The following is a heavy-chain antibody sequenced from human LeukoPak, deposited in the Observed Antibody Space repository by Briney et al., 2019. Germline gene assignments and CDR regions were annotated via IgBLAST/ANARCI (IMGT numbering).Heavy chain of an antibody. CDR3: AKASTMTTSFVFDS. Sequence: GGSLRPSCAASGFTFSSYAMHWVRQTPGEGLQWVSAFSGSGTSTYYADSVKGRFTISRDDSKNTLYLYMNSLRADDTAIYYCAKASTMTTSFVFDSWGQGTLVTVSS. CDR2: FSGSGTST. J-gene: IGHJ4*02. CDR1: GFTFSSYA. V-gene: IGHV3-23*01. D-gene: IGHD4-17*01.